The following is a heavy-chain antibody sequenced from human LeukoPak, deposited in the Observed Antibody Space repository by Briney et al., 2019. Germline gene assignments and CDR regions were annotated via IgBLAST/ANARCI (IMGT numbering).Heavy chain of an antibody. CDR2: ISGSGGST. J-gene: IGHJ5*02. D-gene: IGHD3-10*01. V-gene: IGHV3-23*01. CDR3: AKERIVRGVIMGGFDP. Sequence: GGTLRLSCAASGFTFSSYGMSWVRQAPGKGLEWVSAISGSGGSTYYADSVKGRFTISRDNSKNTLYLQMNSLRAEDTAVYYCAKERIVRGVIMGGFDPWGQGTLVTVSS. CDR1: GFTFSSYG.